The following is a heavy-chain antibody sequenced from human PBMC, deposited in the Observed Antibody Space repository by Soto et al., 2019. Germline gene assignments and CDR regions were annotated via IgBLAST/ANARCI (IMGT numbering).Heavy chain of an antibody. J-gene: IGHJ4*02. D-gene: IGHD1-26*01. CDR2: ISYDGSNK. Sequence: QVQLVESGGGVVQPGRSLSLSCAASGFTFSHYGIHWVRQAPGKGLVWLAVISYDGSNKHYADSVKGRFTVSRDNSKNTLYLQRNSLRAEDTAGYFCARYSGKDQGPIDYGGQGTRVTVSS. CDR1: GFTFSHYG. V-gene: IGHV3-30*03. CDR3: ARYSGKDQGPIDY.